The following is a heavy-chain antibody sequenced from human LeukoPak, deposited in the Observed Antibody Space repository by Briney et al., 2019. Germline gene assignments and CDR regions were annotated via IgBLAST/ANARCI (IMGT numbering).Heavy chain of an antibody. D-gene: IGHD3-10*02. CDR3: VRRPTMSHSGGDWFDP. Sequence: LGESLKISCKTSGYNFFSNYWIAWVRQMPGKGLEWMGMVYPLDSDTRYSPSFQGQVTMSADKSTNTAYLQWTSLKASDTAMYYCVRRPTMSHSGGDWFDPWGQGTLVTVSS. J-gene: IGHJ5*02. CDR1: GYNFFSNYW. CDR2: VYPLDSDT. V-gene: IGHV5-51*01.